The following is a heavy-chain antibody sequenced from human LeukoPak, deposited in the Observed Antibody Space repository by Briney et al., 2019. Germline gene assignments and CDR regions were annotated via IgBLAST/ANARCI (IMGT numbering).Heavy chain of an antibody. J-gene: IGHJ4*02. CDR2: INPNSGGT. V-gene: IGHV1-2*02. CDR3: ARDPDIVVPPDY. CDR1: GYTFTGYY. D-gene: IGHD2-2*01. Sequence: ASVKVSCKASGYTFTGYYMHWVRQAPGQGLEWMGWINPNSGGTNYAQKFQGRVTMTRDMSISTAYMELSRLRSDDTAVYYCARDPDIVVPPDYWGQGTLVTVSS.